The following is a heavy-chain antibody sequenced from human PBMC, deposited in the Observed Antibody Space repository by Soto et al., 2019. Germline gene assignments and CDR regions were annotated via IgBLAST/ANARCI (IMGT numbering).Heavy chain of an antibody. Sequence: GSHAALVNPAQTLGLTCSFCGLSLSTTEVGVSWIRQRPGRALEWLALIYWHDDKRYSPSPKRRLTIPNDTSKNQVVLTITNMDPVDTATYYCAHRGGAGVGLYDFDYRGQGALVTGSS. CDR2: IYWHDDK. V-gene: IGHV2-5*01. CDR1: GLSLSTTEVG. J-gene: IGHJ4*02. CDR3: AHRGGAGVGLYDFDY. D-gene: IGHD2-8*01.